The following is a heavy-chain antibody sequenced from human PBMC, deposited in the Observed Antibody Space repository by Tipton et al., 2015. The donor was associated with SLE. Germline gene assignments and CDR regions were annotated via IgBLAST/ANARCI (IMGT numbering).Heavy chain of an antibody. CDR1: GGSITSSSYY. Sequence: LRLSCTVSGGSITSSSYYWGWIRQPPGKGLEWIGSIYYSGSTYYNPSLKSRVTISVDTSKNQFSLKLSSVTAADTAVYYCARDIWVTQGRWFDPWGQGTLVTVSS. J-gene: IGHJ5*02. D-gene: IGHD4-23*01. V-gene: IGHV4-39*07. CDR3: ARDIWVTQGRWFDP. CDR2: IYYSGST.